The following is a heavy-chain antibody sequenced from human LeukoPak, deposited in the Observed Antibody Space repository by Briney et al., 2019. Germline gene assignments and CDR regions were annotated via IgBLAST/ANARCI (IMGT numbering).Heavy chain of an antibody. CDR1: GGSFSGYC. D-gene: IGHD3-16*02. Sequence: PSETLSLTCAVYGGSFSGYCWSWIRQPPGKGLEWIGEINHSGSTNYNPSLKGRVTISVDTSKNQFSLKLSSVTAADTAVYYCARGGSRGDYVWGSYRKSWFDPWGQGTLVTVSS. J-gene: IGHJ5*02. V-gene: IGHV4-34*01. CDR3: ARGGSRGDYVWGSYRKSWFDP. CDR2: INHSGST.